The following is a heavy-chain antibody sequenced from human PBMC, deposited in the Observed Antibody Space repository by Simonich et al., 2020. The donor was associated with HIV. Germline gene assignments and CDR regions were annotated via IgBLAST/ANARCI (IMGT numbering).Heavy chain of an antibody. V-gene: IGHV3-23*01. CDR1: GFTFSSYA. CDR3: ARVGAFKNAFDI. D-gene: IGHD1-26*01. Sequence: EVQLLESGGGLVQPGGSLRLSCAASGFTFSSYAMSWVRQAPGKGLEWVSAIRVSGDGTYYADSVKGRFTISRDNSKNTLYLQMNSLRAEDTAVYYCARVGAFKNAFDIWGQGTMVTVSS. CDR2: IRVSGDGT. J-gene: IGHJ3*02.